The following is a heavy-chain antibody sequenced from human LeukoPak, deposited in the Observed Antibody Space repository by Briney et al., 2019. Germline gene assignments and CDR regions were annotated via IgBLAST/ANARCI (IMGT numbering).Heavy chain of an antibody. CDR2: ISNNGGYT. Sequence: GGSLRLSCAASGFTFSSSAMSWVRQAPGKGLEWVSAISNNGGYTYYADSVQGRFTISRDNSKSTLYLQMNSLKTEDTAVCYCTSRIVGATTGGVMCDYWGQGTLVTVSS. V-gene: IGHV3-23*01. CDR3: TSRIVGATTGGVMCDY. J-gene: IGHJ4*02. CDR1: GFTFSSSA. D-gene: IGHD1-26*01.